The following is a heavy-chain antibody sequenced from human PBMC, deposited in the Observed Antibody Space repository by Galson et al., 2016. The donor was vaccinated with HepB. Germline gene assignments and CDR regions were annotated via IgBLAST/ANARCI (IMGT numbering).Heavy chain of an antibody. CDR1: GFTLSYYS. V-gene: IGHV3-48*01. J-gene: IGHJ4*02. Sequence: SLRLSCAVSGFTLSYYSVNWVRQAPGKGLEWVSYIGSSTGSIYYADAVKGRFTISRDNAKNSVYLQMNGLRAEDTAVYYCAGGAGWTEDYWGQGTLVTVSS. CDR3: AGGAGWTEDY. CDR2: IGSSTGSI. D-gene: IGHD1-26*01.